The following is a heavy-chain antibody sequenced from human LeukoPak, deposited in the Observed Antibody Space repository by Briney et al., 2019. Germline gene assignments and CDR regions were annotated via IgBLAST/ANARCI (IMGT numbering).Heavy chain of an antibody. J-gene: IGHJ3*02. V-gene: IGHV3-23*01. CDR1: GFTFSSYA. CDR2: ISGSGGST. D-gene: IGHD6-6*01. Sequence: GGSLRLSCAASGFTFSSYAMSWVRQAPGKGLEWVSAISGSGGSTYYADSVKGRFTISRDNYKNTLYLQMNSLRAEDTAVYYCAKDGLTPGQLALDAFDIWGQGTMVTVSS. CDR3: AKDGLTPGQLALDAFDI.